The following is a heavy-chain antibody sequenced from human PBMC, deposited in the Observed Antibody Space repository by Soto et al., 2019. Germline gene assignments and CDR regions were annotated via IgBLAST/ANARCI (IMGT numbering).Heavy chain of an antibody. CDR2: IRSKAYGGTT. J-gene: IGHJ4*02. D-gene: IGHD1-26*01. Sequence: PGGSLRLSCTASGFTFGDYAMSWFRQAPGKGLEWVGFIRSKAYGGTTEYAASVKGRFTISRDDSKSIAYLQMNSPKTEDTAVYYCTRGLAGRPYRLYDYWGQGTLVTVSS. CDR3: TRGLAGRPYRLYDY. CDR1: GFTFGDYA. V-gene: IGHV3-49*03.